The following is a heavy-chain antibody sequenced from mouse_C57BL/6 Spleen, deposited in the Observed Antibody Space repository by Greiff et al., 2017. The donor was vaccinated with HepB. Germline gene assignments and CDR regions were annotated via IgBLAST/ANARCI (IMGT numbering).Heavy chain of an antibody. CDR3: AGDSSGFSYAMDY. Sequence: QVQLQQSGAELARPGASVKLSCKASGYTFTSYGISWVKQRTGQGLEWIGEIYPRSGNTYYNEKFKGKATLTADKSSSTAYMEHRSLTSEDSAVYFCAGDSSGFSYAMDYWGQGTSVTVSS. V-gene: IGHV1-81*01. J-gene: IGHJ4*01. D-gene: IGHD3-2*02. CDR1: GYTFTSYG. CDR2: IYPRSGNT.